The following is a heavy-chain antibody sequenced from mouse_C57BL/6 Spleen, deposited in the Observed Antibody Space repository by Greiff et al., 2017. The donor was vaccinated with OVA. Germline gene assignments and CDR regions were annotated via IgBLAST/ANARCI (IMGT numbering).Heavy chain of an antibody. Sequence: QVHVKQSGAELARPGASVKLSCKASGYTFTSYGISWVKQRTGQGLEWIGEIYPRSGNTYYNEKFKGKATLTADKSSSTAYMELRSLTSEDSAVYFCARGGDGADYWGQGTTLTVSS. J-gene: IGHJ2*01. D-gene: IGHD1-1*02. CDR1: GYTFTSYG. V-gene: IGHV1-81*01. CDR2: IYPRSGNT. CDR3: ARGGDGADY.